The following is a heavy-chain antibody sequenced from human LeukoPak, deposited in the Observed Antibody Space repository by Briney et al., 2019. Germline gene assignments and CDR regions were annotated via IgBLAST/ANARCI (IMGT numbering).Heavy chain of an antibody. V-gene: IGHV3-30*02. CDR2: IRYDGNNK. CDR1: GFTFSSYG. J-gene: IGHJ6*04. CDR3: AKYPGYYGSGNFPMDV. D-gene: IGHD3-10*01. Sequence: GGSLRLSCAASGFTFSSYGMHCVPHAPGKGLEWVAFIRYDGNNKYYTDPVKGQFTISRDNSKNTLYLQMNSLRAEDTAVYYCAKYPGYYGSGNFPMDVWGKGTTVTISS.